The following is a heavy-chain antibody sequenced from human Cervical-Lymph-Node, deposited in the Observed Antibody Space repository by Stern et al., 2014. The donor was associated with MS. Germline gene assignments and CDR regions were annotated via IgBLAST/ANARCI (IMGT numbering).Heavy chain of an antibody. CDR3: ARHQPAATFAMDV. J-gene: IGHJ6*02. D-gene: IGHD2-2*01. Sequence: EVQLGESGAEVKKPGESLKISCKGSGYNFGDYWIGWGRQKPGKGLEWMGTIFPADSDSRYSPSFEGKVTISADESISTAFLQSSSLKASDTGIYYCARHQPAATFAMDVWGQGTTVIVSS. CDR1: GYNFGDYW. CDR2: IFPADSDS. V-gene: IGHV5-51*01.